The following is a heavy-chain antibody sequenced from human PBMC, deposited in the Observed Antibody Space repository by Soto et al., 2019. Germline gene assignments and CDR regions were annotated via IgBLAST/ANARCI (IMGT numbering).Heavy chain of an antibody. Sequence: PGGSLRLSCAASGFTFSGYYMSWIRQAPGKGLEWVSYISSSSSYTNYADSVKGRFTISRDNAKNSLYLQMNSLRAEDTAVYYCARVIVGATTYWFDPWGQGTLVTAPQ. D-gene: IGHD1-26*01. V-gene: IGHV3-11*05. CDR2: ISSSSSYT. J-gene: IGHJ5*02. CDR1: GFTFSGYY. CDR3: ARVIVGATTYWFDP.